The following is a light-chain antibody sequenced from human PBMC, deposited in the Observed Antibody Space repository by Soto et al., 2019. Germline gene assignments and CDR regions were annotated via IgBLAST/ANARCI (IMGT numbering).Light chain of an antibody. CDR2: DVS. CDR1: SSDVGAYKF. J-gene: IGLJ3*02. Sequence: LTQPRSVSGSPGQSVTISCTGTSSDVGAYKFVSWYQQHPGKAPKLMIYDVSKRPSGVPDRFSGSKSANTASLTISGLQAEDEADYYCCSYAGTYTWVFGGGTQLTVL. CDR3: CSYAGTYTWV. V-gene: IGLV2-11*01.